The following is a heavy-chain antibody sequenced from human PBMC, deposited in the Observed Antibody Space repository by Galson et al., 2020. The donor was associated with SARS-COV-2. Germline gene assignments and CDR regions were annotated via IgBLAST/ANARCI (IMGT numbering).Heavy chain of an antibody. CDR2: ISYDGSNQ. V-gene: IGHV3-30-3*01. Sequence: GGSLRLSCAASGFTFSTYPMHWVRQAPGKRLEWVAAISYDGSNQFYADSVKGRFTISRDNSRNTLYLQMNSLRAEDTALFYCARVGAYCGGECGDYWGQGTPVTVSS. CDR1: GFTFSTYP. CDR3: ARVGAYCGGECGDY. J-gene: IGHJ4*02. D-gene: IGHD2-21*01.